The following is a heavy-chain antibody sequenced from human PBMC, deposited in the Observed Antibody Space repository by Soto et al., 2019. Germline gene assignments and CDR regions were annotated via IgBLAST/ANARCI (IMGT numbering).Heavy chain of an antibody. CDR3: ALTGIVGGGRTTACDI. D-gene: IGHD1-26*01. CDR2: FDPEDGET. CDR1: GYTLTELS. J-gene: IGHJ3*02. Sequence: GASVKVSCKVSGYTLTELSMHWVRQAPGKGLEWMGGFDPEDGETIYAQKFQGRVTMTEDTSTDTAYMELSSLRSEDTAVYYCALTGIVGGGRTTACDIWGKGTRVPASS. V-gene: IGHV1-24*01.